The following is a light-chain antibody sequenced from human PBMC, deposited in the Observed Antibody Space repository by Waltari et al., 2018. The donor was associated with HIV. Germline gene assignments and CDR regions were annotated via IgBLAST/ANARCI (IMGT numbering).Light chain of an antibody. V-gene: IGLV2-23*01. J-gene: IGLJ3*02. CDR1: SSDVGSYNL. CDR2: EDD. Sequence: ALTQPASVSGSPGQALTVSCTGSSSDVGSYNLVSWYQQHPGKAPKLMIYEDDKRPSGVSNRFSGSKSGNTASLTISGLQAEDEADYYGCSYAGSTTWLFGGGTKLTVL. CDR3: CSYAGSTTWL.